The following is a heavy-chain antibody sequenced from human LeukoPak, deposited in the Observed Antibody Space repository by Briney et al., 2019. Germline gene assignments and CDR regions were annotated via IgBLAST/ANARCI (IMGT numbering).Heavy chain of an antibody. CDR1: GFTFGDYA. J-gene: IGHJ4*02. CDR3: TRLTVVTPTDY. Sequence: GGSLRVPCTASGFTFGDYAMSWVRQAPGKGLEWVGFIRSKAYGGTTEYAASVKGRFTISRDDSKSIAYLQMNSLKTEDTAVYYCTRLTVVTPTDYWGQGTLVTVSS. V-gene: IGHV3-49*04. CDR2: IRSKAYGGTT. D-gene: IGHD4-23*01.